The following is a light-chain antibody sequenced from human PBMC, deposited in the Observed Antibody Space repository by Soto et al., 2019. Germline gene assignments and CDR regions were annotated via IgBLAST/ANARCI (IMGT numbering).Light chain of an antibody. CDR1: SSDVGGYKY. Sequence: QSVLTQPASLSGSPGQSITISCTGASSDVGGYKYVSWYQQHPGKAPKLMIFEVNNRPSGVSNRFSGSKSGNTASLTISGLQAEDEADYYCSSYTTSSSLIFGGGTKVTVL. CDR2: EVN. J-gene: IGLJ2*01. CDR3: SSYTTSSSLI. V-gene: IGLV2-14*01.